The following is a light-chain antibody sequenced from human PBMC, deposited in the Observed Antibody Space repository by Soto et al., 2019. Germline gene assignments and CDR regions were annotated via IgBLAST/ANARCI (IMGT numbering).Light chain of an antibody. CDR3: QQSYSTIT. J-gene: IGKJ5*01. CDR1: QGISSS. Sequence: IQLSQSPSSLSASVGDRVTITCRASQGISSSLAWYQQQPGKAPKLLIYAASSLQSGVPSRFSGSGSGTDFTPTISSLQPEDFATYYCQQSYSTITFGQGTRLEIK. V-gene: IGKV1-39*01. CDR2: AAS.